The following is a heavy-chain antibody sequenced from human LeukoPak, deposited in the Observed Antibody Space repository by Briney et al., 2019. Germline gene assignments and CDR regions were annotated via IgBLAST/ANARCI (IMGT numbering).Heavy chain of an antibody. CDR3: ASIAARVYYFDY. Sequence: SETLSLTCNVSGGSISSGGYYWSWIRQHPGKGLEWIGYIYYSGSTYYNPSLKSRVTISVDTSKNQFSLKLSSVTAADTAVYYCASIAARVYYFDYWGQGTLVTVSS. CDR2: IYYSGST. J-gene: IGHJ4*02. CDR1: GGSISSGGYY. V-gene: IGHV4-31*03. D-gene: IGHD6-6*01.